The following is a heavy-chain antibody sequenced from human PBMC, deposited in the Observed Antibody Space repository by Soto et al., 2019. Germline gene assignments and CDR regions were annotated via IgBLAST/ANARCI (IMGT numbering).Heavy chain of an antibody. CDR2: IKQDGSEK. D-gene: IGHD2-21*01. CDR3: AGGIGSETDL. Sequence: EVQLVESGGGLVQPGGSLRLSCAASGFTFGDYWMNWVRQAPGRGLEWVANIKQDGSEKNYVDSVKGRFTLSSDNARNSLDMQINSRRICNMAVYFCAGGIGSETDLRGPGTHVTVSS. J-gene: IGHJ5*02. CDR1: GFTFGDYW. V-gene: IGHV3-7*05.